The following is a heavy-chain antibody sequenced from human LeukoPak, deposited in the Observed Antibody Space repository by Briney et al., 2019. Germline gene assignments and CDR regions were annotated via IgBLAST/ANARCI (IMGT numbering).Heavy chain of an antibody. D-gene: IGHD3-10*01. J-gene: IGHJ3*02. CDR3: ASIWFGETADAFDI. Sequence: GGSLRLSCAASGFTFSSYWMSWVRQAPGKGLEWVSSISSSSSYIYYADSVKGRFTISRDNAKNSLYLQMNSLRAEDTAVYYCASIWFGETADAFDIWGQGTMVTVSS. CDR1: GFTFSSYW. V-gene: IGHV3-21*01. CDR2: ISSSSSYI.